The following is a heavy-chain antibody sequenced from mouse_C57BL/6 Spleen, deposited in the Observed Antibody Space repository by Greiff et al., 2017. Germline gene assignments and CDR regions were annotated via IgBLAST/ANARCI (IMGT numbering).Heavy chain of an antibody. J-gene: IGHJ2*01. CDR1: GYSITSDY. CDR2: ISYSGST. V-gene: IGHV3-8*01. Sequence: DVKLQESGPGLAKPSQTLSLTCSVTGYSITSDYWNWIRKFPGNKLEYMGYISYSGSTYYNPSLKSRISITRDTSKNQYYLQLNSVTTEDTATYYCARLILPITGYCDYWGQGTTRTVSS. D-gene: IGHD1-1*01. CDR3: ARLILPITGYCDY.